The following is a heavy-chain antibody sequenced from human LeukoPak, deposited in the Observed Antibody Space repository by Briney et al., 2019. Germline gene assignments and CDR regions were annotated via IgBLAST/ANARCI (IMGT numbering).Heavy chain of an antibody. V-gene: IGHV1-69*13. D-gene: IGHD3-10*01. CDR3: AQSPPFYGSGITY. CDR2: IIPIFGTA. Sequence: SVKVSCKASGGTFSSYAISWVRQAPGQGLEWMGGIIPIFGTANYAQKFQGRVTITADESTSTAYMELGSLRSEDTAVYYCAQSPPFYGSGITYWGQGTLVTVSS. CDR1: GGTFSSYA. J-gene: IGHJ4*02.